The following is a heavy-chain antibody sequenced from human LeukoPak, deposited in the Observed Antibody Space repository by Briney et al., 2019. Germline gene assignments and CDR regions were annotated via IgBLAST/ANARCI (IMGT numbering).Heavy chain of an antibody. CDR2: IYYSGST. J-gene: IGHJ6*03. CDR1: GGSISSSSYY. Sequence: SETLSLTCTVSGGSISSSSYYWGWIRQPPRKGLEWIGSIYYSGSTYYNPSLKSRVTISVDTSKNQFSLKLSSVTAADTAVYYCARHILNSSSWYERYYYMDVWGKGTTVTVSS. D-gene: IGHD6-13*01. V-gene: IGHV4-39*01. CDR3: ARHILNSSSWYERYYYMDV.